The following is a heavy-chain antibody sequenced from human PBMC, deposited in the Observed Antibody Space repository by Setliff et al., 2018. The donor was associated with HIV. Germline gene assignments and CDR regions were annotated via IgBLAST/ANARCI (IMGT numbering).Heavy chain of an antibody. CDR2: FDPEDGET. D-gene: IGHD5-12*01. V-gene: IGHV1-24*01. CDR1: GYIFNNYA. J-gene: IGHJ3*02. Sequence: ASVKVSCKTSGYIFNNYAIHWVRQAPGQRLEWMGGFDPEDGETIYAQKFQGRVTMTEDTSTDTAYMELSSLRSEDTAVYYCATVAVDMKAFDIWGQGTMVTVSS. CDR3: ATVAVDMKAFDI.